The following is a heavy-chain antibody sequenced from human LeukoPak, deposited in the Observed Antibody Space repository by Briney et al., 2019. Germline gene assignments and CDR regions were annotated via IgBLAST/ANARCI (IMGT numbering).Heavy chain of an antibody. D-gene: IGHD3-22*01. CDR2: ISGSGGST. CDR1: GFTFSSYG. V-gene: IGHV3-23*01. CDR3: ATEHYDSSAIMSYYFDY. Sequence: GGTLRLSCAASGFTFSSYGMSWVRQAPGKGLEWVSAISGSGGSTYYADSVKGRFTISRDNSKNTLYLQMNSLRAEDTAVYYCATEHYDSSAIMSYYFDYWGQGTLVTVSS. J-gene: IGHJ4*02.